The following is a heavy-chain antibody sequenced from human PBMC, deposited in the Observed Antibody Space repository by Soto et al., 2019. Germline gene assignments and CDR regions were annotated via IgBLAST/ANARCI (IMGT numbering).Heavy chain of an antibody. Sequence: QVQLQESGPGLVKPSQTLSLTCTVSGVSIRSGGYYWSWIRQHPGKGLEWIGYFYYNGNNFYNQSLKGRLSISGDTSKNQFSLNLSSVTAADTAVYYCARATGGINYFDYWGQGTPVSVSS. V-gene: IGHV4-31*03. J-gene: IGHJ4*02. CDR1: GVSIRSGGYY. D-gene: IGHD3-16*02. CDR2: FYYNGNN. CDR3: ARATGGINYFDY.